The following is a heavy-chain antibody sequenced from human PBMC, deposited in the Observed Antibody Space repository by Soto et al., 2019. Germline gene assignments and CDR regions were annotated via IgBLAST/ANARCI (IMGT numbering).Heavy chain of an antibody. V-gene: IGHV3-23*01. J-gene: IGHJ4*02. CDR3: AKPHPYSSSWYLFDY. D-gene: IGHD6-13*01. Sequence: RLSCAASGFTFSSYAMSWVRQAPGKGLEWVSAISGSGGTTYYADSVQGRFTISRDNSKNTLYLQMNRLRAEDTALYYCAKPHPYSSSWYLFDYWGQGTLVTVSS. CDR2: ISGSGGTT. CDR1: GFTFSSYA.